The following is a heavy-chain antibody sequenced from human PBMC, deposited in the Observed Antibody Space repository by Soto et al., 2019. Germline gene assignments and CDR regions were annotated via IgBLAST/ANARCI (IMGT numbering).Heavy chain of an antibody. D-gene: IGHD5-18*01. CDR1: GFTFSSYA. CDR2: ISYDGSNK. Sequence: GGSLRLSCAASGFTFSSYAMHWVRQAPGKGLEWVAVISYDGSNKYYADSVKGRFTISRDNSKNTLYLQMNSLRAEDTAVYYCARGRDTAMVPDHPDYWGQGTLVTVSS. V-gene: IGHV3-30-3*01. CDR3: ARGRDTAMVPDHPDY. J-gene: IGHJ4*02.